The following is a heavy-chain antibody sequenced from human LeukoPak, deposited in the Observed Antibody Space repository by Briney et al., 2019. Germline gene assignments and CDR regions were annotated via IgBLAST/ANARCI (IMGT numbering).Heavy chain of an antibody. D-gene: IGHD1-26*01. Sequence: SETLSLTCTVSGGSISSSSYYWGWIRQPPGKGLEWIGSIYYSGSTYYNPSLKSRVTISVDTSKNQFSLKLSSVTAADTAVYYCASLYSGSYYSDYHFDYWGQGTLVTVSS. CDR1: GGSISSSSYY. CDR3: ASLYSGSYYSDYHFDY. J-gene: IGHJ4*02. CDR2: IYYSGST. V-gene: IGHV4-39*07.